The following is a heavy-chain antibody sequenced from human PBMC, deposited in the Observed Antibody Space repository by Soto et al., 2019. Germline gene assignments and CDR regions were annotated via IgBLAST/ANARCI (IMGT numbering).Heavy chain of an antibody. Sequence: SETLSLTCTVSGGSISSYYWSWIRQPPGKGLEWIGSIYRSGNTYYNPSLKSRVTISVDTSKNQFSLKLSSVTAADTAVYSCARAYYYEVAGWFDPWGPGTLVTVSS. J-gene: IGHJ5*02. CDR1: GGSISSYY. V-gene: IGHV4-59*08. CDR3: ARAYYYEVAGWFDP. CDR2: IYRSGNT. D-gene: IGHD3-22*01.